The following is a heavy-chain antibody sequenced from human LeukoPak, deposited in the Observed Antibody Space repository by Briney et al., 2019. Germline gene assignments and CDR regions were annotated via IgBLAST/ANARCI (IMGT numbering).Heavy chain of an antibody. CDR3: ARGRDTIFGVVITNDYYYMDV. V-gene: IGHV1-69*05. J-gene: IGHJ6*03. CDR1: GGTFSSYT. Sequence: GSSVKVSCKASGGTFSSYTISWVRQAPAQGLEWMGGIIPIFGTANYAQKLQGRVTITTDESTKTAYMEMSSLRCEDTAVYYCARGRDTIFGVVITNDYYYMDVSGKGDT. CDR2: IIPIFGTA. D-gene: IGHD3-3*01.